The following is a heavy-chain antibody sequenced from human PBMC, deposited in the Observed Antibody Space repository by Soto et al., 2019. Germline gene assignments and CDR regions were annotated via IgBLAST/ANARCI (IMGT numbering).Heavy chain of an antibody. J-gene: IGHJ5*02. CDR1: GYTFTTFS. D-gene: IGHD3-16*01. V-gene: IGHV1-3*01. CDR2: IKAANGNT. Sequence: ALVKVSCKASGYTFTTFSIHWVRHAPGQSPEWMGWIKAANGNTKYSPKFQATVTSTRDTSASTAYMELSSLRSDDKAISHCATRLVPTFSDYFDPPGHGTLVTVS. CDR3: ATRLVPTFSDYFDP.